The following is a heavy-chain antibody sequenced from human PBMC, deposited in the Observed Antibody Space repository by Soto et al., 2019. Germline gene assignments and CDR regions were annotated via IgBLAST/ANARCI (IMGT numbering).Heavy chain of an antibody. CDR3: AKDRPPFVA. D-gene: IGHD3-3*02. Sequence: DVQLLESGGGLSQPGESLRLSCAASGFTLDSYAMSWVRQAPGKGLEWVSDISGSGVRTHYADSVMGRFTISRDMSKNTLYLQMNSLRAEDTAIYYCAKDRPPFVAWGQGALVTVSS. CDR2: ISGSGVRT. J-gene: IGHJ5*02. CDR1: GFTLDSYA. V-gene: IGHV3-23*01.